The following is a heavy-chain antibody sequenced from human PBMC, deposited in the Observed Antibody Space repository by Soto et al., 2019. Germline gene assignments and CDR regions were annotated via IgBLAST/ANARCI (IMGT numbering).Heavy chain of an antibody. D-gene: IGHD1-26*01. CDR1: GYTFTGYY. CDR2: INPNSGGT. Sequence: ASVKVSCKGSGYTFTGYYMHWVRQAPGQGLEWMGWINPNSGGTNYAQKFQGWVTMTRDTSISTAYMELSRLRSDDTAVYYCARELGGRPNWFDPWGQGTLVTVSS. CDR3: ARELGGRPNWFDP. V-gene: IGHV1-2*04. J-gene: IGHJ5*02.